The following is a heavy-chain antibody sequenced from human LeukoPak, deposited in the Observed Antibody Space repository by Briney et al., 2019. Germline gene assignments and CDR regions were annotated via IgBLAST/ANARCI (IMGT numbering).Heavy chain of an antibody. Sequence: GRSLRLSCDASGFTFDDYGMHWVRQAPGKGLEWVSTISWNSASVGYVDSVKGRFTISRDNAKKTLYLQMNSLRPEDTALYYCAKDYGYSSSWYGYWGQGTLVTVSS. CDR2: ISWNSASV. J-gene: IGHJ4*02. D-gene: IGHD6-13*01. CDR1: GFTFDDYG. CDR3: AKDYGYSSSWYGY. V-gene: IGHV3-9*01.